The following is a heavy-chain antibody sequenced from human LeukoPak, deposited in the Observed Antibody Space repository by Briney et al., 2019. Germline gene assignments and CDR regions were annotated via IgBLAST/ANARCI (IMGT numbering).Heavy chain of an antibody. D-gene: IGHD6-6*01. V-gene: IGHV1-24*01. CDR2: FDPEGGET. J-gene: IGHJ4*02. Sequence: ASVKVSCKVSGYNFAELSIHWVRQAPGKGLKWMGGFDPEGGETIHAQNFQGRVTMTEDSSTDTAYMELSSLRSEDTAVYYRATAGRRWDPYLYFDCWGQGTLVTVSS. CDR1: GYNFAELS. CDR3: ATAGRRWDPYLYFDC.